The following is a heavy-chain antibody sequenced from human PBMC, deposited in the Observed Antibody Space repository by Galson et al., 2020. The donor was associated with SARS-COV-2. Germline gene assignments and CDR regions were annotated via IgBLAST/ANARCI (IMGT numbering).Heavy chain of an antibody. Sequence: GGSLRLSCTASGFIFRDDWMTWVRQAPGKGLEWVANINQDGSGKYYVDSVRGRFTISRDNAKSSLYLQMNSLRTDDTAVYYCGRSMDVWGQGITVTVSS. CDR2: INQDGSGK. J-gene: IGHJ6*02. CDR1: GFIFRDDW. V-gene: IGHV3-7*01. CDR3: GRSMDV.